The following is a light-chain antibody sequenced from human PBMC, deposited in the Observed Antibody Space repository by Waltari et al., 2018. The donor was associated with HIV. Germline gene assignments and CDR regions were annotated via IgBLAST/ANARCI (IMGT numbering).Light chain of an antibody. CDR2: AAS. J-gene: IGKJ3*01. V-gene: IGKV1-39*01. CDR1: QSVSSY. Sequence: DIQMTQSPSSLSASVGDRVTITCRASQSVSSYLNWYQQKPGKAPKLLIYAASILQSGVPAMFSGSGSGTDFTLTINSLQPEDFATYYCQESYSSPFTFGPGTQVDIK. CDR3: QESYSSPFT.